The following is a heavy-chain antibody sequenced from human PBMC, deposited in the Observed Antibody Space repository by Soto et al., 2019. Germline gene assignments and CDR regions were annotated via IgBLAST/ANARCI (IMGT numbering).Heavy chain of an antibody. CDR3: AREEKQLSRYGGDFDY. Sequence: SETLSLTCSVSDGSVDSGNYYWSWIRQPPGKGLEWIGHIYYIGTTDYNPSLKSRVTISVDTSKNQFSLKVTSVTAADTAVYFCAREEKQLSRYGGDFDYWGQGILVTVSS. V-gene: IGHV4-61*01. D-gene: IGHD3-16*01. CDR2: IYYIGTT. CDR1: DGSVDSGNYY. J-gene: IGHJ4*02.